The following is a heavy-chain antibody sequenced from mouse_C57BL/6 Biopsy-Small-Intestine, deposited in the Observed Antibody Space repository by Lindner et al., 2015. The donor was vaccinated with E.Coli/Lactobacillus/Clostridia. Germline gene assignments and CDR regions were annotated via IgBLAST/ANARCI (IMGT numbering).Heavy chain of an antibody. J-gene: IGHJ4*01. V-gene: IGHV14-2*01. Sequence: VQLQESGAELVKPGASVKLSCTASGFNIKDYYMQWVKQRTEQGLEWIGRIDPENGETKYAPKFQGKATITADTSSNTASLQLSSLTSEDTAVFYCIRSGWGSGTMDYWGQGTSVTVSS. CDR1: GFNIKDYY. CDR2: IDPENGET. D-gene: IGHD3-1*01. CDR3: IRSGWGSGTMDY.